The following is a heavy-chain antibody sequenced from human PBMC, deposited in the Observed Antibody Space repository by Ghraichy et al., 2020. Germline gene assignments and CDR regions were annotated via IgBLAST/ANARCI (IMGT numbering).Heavy chain of an antibody. J-gene: IGHJ3*02. CDR3: AGAFDI. V-gene: IGHV3-48*02. CDR2: ISGSGSTI. Sequence: GGSLRLSCAASGFSFSTCYMTWVRQAPGKGLQWVSYISGSGSTIYYADSVKGRFTISRDNAMNSLYLQMNSLRDEDTAIYYCAGAFDIWGQGTMVTVSS. CDR1: GFSFSTCY.